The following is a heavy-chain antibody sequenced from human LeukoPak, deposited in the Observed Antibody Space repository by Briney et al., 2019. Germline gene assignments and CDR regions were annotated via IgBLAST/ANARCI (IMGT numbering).Heavy chain of an antibody. CDR3: ARVGPGNAFDI. D-gene: IGHD6-13*01. CDR2: ISGYNSNT. Sequence: ASVKVSCKASGYTFTSYGISWVRQAPGQGLEWMGWISGYNSNTNYAQKLQGRVTMTTDTSTSTAYMELSSLRSEDTAVYYCARVGPGNAFDIWGQGTMVTVSS. CDR1: GYTFTSYG. J-gene: IGHJ3*02. V-gene: IGHV1-18*01.